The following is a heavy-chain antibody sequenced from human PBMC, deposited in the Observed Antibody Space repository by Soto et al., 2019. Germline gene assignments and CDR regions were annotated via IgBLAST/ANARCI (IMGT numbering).Heavy chain of an antibody. CDR1: GGTISGYY. CDR3: ARGPRFSVGFDP. CDR2: IYSSGNT. V-gene: IGHV4-4*07. J-gene: IGHJ5*02. D-gene: IGHD3-3*01. Sequence: QVHLQESGPGLVKPSETLSLTCSVSGGTISGYYWTWIRQPAGKGLEWIGRIYSSGNTKYNPSLQSRVPMSIATSNNQFSLRLTAVTAADTAVYYCARGPRFSVGFDPWGQGTLVTVSS.